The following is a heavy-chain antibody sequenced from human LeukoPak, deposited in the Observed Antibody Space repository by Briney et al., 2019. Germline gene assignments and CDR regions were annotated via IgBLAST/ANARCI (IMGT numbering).Heavy chain of an antibody. CDR2: IYYSGST. D-gene: IGHD2-2*01. CDR1: GGPLGSKDYS. J-gene: IGHJ4*02. V-gene: IGHV4-39*01. Sequence: TESLLCNKTGGPLGSKDYSWRWSPHHQGKELEWIGSIYYSGSTYYNPSLKSRVTISVDTSKNQFSLKLSSVTAADTAVYYCARRQSTYCSSTSCYRRDVDYWGQGTLVTVSS. CDR3: ARRQSTYCSSTSCYRRDVDY.